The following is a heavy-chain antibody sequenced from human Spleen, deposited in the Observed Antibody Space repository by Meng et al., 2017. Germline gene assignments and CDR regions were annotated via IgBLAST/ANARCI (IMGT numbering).Heavy chain of an antibody. Sequence: SPLKEYVLTLVKPTQTLTLTCTFSGFSLSTTGVGWGWIRQPPGQALEWLAFIYWNDDIRDSPSLKTMLTINKDTTRNQVVLTITNMDPVDTATYYCAHTQEWGCADYWGQGTLVTVSS. CDR2: IYWNDDI. D-gene: IGHD2-8*01. CDR1: GFSLSTTGVG. V-gene: IGHV2-5*01. J-gene: IGHJ4*02. CDR3: AHTQEWGCADY.